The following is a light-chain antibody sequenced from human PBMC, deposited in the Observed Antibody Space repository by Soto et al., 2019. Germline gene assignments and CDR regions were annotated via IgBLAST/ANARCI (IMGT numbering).Light chain of an antibody. V-gene: IGKV1-8*01. CDR1: QGISSY. J-gene: IGKJ3*01. Sequence: AIRMTQSPSSLSASTGDRVTITCRASQGISSYLAWYQQKPGKAPKLLIYAASTLQSGVPSRFSGSGSGTDFTLTISCLQSEDFATYCCQQYYSYPRGFTLGPGTKVDIK. CDR2: AAS. CDR3: QQYYSYPRGFT.